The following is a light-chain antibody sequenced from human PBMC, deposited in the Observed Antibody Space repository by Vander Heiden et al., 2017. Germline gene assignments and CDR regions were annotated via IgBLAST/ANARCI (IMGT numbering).Light chain of an antibody. J-gene: IGKJ2*01. Sequence: DAVMTQSPLSLPVTLGQPASISCRSSQSLVYSDGNTYLNWFHQRPGQSPRRLIYKVSNRDSGVPDRFSGSVSGTDFILRISRVDAEDVGVYYCMQGTHWPYTFGQGTNLEIK. CDR2: KVS. CDR3: MQGTHWPYT. V-gene: IGKV2-30*01. CDR1: QSLVYSDGNTY.